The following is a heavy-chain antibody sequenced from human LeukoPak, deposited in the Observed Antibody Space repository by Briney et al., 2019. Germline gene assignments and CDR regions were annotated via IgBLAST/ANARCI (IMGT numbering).Heavy chain of an antibody. Sequence: SVKVSCKASGGTFSSYAISWVRQAPGQGLEWMGGIIPIFGTANYAQKFQGRVTITTDESTSTAYMELSSLRSEDTAVYYCARGGYSGSWYYYYYMDVWGKGTTVTVSS. CDR3: ARGGYSGSWYYYYYMDV. CDR1: GGTFSSYA. V-gene: IGHV1-69*05. J-gene: IGHJ6*03. CDR2: IIPIFGTA. D-gene: IGHD6-13*01.